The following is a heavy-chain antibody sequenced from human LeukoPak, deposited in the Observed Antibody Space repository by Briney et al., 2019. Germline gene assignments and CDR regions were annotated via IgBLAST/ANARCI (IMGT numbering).Heavy chain of an antibody. V-gene: IGHV1-18*01. CDR2: ISAYNGNT. CDR3: SKDNLGHPSP. Sequence: ASVKVSCKASGYTFTSYGISWVRQAPGQGLEWMGWISAYNGNTNYAQKLQGRVTMATDTSTSTAYMELRSLRCDDTSVYYCSKDNLGHPSPWGQGTLVTVSS. CDR1: GYTFTSYG. J-gene: IGHJ5*02. D-gene: IGHD7-27*01.